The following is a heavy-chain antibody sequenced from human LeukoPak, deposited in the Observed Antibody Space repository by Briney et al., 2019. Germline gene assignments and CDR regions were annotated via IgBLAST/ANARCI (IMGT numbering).Heavy chain of an antibody. Sequence: GGPLRLSCAASGFTFSSYSMNWVRQAPGKGLEWVSSISSSSSYIFYADSVKGRFTISRDNAKNSLYLQMNSLRAEDTAVYYCARETTGENLDYWGQGTLVTVSS. CDR1: GFTFSSYS. D-gene: IGHD7-27*01. CDR2: ISSSSSYI. V-gene: IGHV3-21*01. J-gene: IGHJ4*02. CDR3: ARETTGENLDY.